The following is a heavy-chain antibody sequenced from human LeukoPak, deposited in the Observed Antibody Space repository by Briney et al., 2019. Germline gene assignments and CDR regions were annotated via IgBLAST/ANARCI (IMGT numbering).Heavy chain of an antibody. CDR1: GGSISGSY. D-gene: IGHD6-13*01. Sequence: SETLSLTCTVSGGSISGSYWSWIRQPPGKGLEWIGYIYYSGSTDYNPSLKSRVTIAVDTSKNHFSLTLRSATAADTAVYYCARHWPYSSSWFDYWGQGALITVSS. J-gene: IGHJ4*02. CDR3: ARHWPYSSSWFDY. CDR2: IYYSGST. V-gene: IGHV4-59*08.